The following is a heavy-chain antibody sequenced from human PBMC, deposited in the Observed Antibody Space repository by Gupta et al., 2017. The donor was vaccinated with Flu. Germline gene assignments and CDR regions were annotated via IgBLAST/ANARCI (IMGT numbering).Heavy chain of an antibody. Sequence: QVQLQESGPGLQKPSETLSLTCTVSGGSTTSDYWSWIRQPPGKGLEWIGHVHHSGSTNYNPPLKSRVTISLETSKTQISLKMESVTAADTAVYYCARFRTGGDYYYRGMDVWGQGTTVTVSS. J-gene: IGHJ6*02. CDR3: ARFRTGGDYYYRGMDV. V-gene: IGHV4-59*01. CDR2: VHHSGST. CDR1: GGSTTSDY. D-gene: IGHD2-21*01.